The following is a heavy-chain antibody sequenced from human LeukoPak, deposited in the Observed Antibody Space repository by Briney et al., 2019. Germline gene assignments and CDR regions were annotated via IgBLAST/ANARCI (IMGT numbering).Heavy chain of an antibody. D-gene: IGHD3-22*01. Sequence: SETLSLTCTVSGGSISSGGYYWGWIRQPPGKGLEWIGSIYYSGSTYYNPSLKSRVTISVDTSKNQFSLKLSSVTAADTAVYYCARHAYYYDSSGYSGYYWGQGTLVTVSS. V-gene: IGHV4-39*01. J-gene: IGHJ4*02. CDR1: GGSISSGGYY. CDR2: IYYSGST. CDR3: ARHAYYYDSSGYSGYY.